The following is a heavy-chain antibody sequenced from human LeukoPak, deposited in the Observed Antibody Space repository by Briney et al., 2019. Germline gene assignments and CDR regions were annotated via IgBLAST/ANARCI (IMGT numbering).Heavy chain of an antibody. V-gene: IGHV3-7*01. J-gene: IGHJ4*02. CDR2: IKQDGSVQ. D-gene: IGHD6-13*01. CDR3: ARGFWAAAGTVDY. Sequence: GGSLRLSCAASGFTFSSNWMSWVRQAPGNGLEWVANIKQDGSVQYYVDSVKGRFTISRDNAKNSLYLQMNSLRAEDTAVYYCARGFWAAAGTVDYWGQGTLVTVSS. CDR1: GFTFSSNW.